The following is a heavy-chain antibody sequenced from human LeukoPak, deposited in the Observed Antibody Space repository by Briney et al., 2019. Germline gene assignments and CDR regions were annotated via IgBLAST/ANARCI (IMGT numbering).Heavy chain of an antibody. D-gene: IGHD2-15*01. CDR2: INHSGST. J-gene: IGHJ6*02. CDR1: GGSFSGYY. Sequence: SETLSLTCAVYGGSFSGYYWNWIRQPPGKGLEWIGEINHSGSTNYNPSLKSRVTISVDTSKNQFSLKLSSVTAADTAVYYCARGGDIVVVVAAFYGMDVWGQGTTVTVSS. CDR3: ARGGDIVVVVAAFYGMDV. V-gene: IGHV4-34*01.